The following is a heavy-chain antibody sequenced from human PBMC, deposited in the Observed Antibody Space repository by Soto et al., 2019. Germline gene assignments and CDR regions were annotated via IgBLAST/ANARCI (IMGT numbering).Heavy chain of an antibody. D-gene: IGHD6-13*01. V-gene: IGHV4-30-4*08. CDR2: VYYSGRT. CDR1: GGSVRSGNYY. CDR3: GRAHRDLQQLVHYYYSMDV. J-gene: IGHJ6*02. Sequence: SETLSLTCSVSGGSVRSGNYYWSWIRQPPGKGLEWIGYVYYSGRTDSTPSLKSRVTISVDTSKNQFSLKLTSVTAADTAVYYCGRAHRDLQQLVHYYYSMDVWAQGTTVTVSS.